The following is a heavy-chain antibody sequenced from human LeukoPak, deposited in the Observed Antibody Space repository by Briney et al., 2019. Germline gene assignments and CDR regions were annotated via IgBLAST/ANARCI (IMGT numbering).Heavy chain of an antibody. D-gene: IGHD6-19*01. J-gene: IGHJ4*02. CDR3: AKGGFLAVAGTSGPLWDY. CDR1: GYTFTDYY. Sequence: ASVKVSCKASGYTFTDYYIHWVRQAPGQGLEWMGWINPNSGGTNYAQKFQGGVTMTTDTSVSTAYMELSRLRSDDTALYYCAKGGFLAVAGTSGPLWDYWGQGTLVTVSS. V-gene: IGHV1-2*02. CDR2: INPNSGGT.